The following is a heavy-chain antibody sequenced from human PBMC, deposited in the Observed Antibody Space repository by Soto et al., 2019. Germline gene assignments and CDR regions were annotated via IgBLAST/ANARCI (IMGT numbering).Heavy chain of an antibody. CDR1: GVSISSSSYY. D-gene: IGHD1-26*01. Sequence: QLQLQESGPGLVKPSETLSLTCTVSGVSISSSSYYWGWIRQPPGKGLEWIGSIYYRGSTHYNPSLSSRVTISVDTSKNQSSLKLSSVTAAYTAVYYCASLRVGATADYWGQGTLVTFSS. J-gene: IGHJ4*02. CDR3: ASLRVGATADY. V-gene: IGHV4-39*01. CDR2: IYYRGST.